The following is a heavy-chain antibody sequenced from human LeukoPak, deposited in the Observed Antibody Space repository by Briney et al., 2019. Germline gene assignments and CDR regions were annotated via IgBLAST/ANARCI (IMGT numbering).Heavy chain of an antibody. CDR2: IYYSGST. J-gene: IGHJ5*02. V-gene: IGHV4-31*03. D-gene: IGHD3-3*01. CDR1: GGSISSGGYY. Sequence: SETPSLTCTVSGGSISSGGYYWSWIRQHPGKGLEWIGYIYYSGSTYYNPSLKSRVTISVDTSKNQFSLKLSSVTAADTAVYYCARGLALGYDFWSGYYREPWFDPWGQGTLVTVSS. CDR3: ARGLALGYDFWSGYYREPWFDP.